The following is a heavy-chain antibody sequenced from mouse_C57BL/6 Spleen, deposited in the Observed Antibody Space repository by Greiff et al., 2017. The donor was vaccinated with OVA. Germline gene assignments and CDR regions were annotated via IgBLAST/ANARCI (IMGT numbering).Heavy chain of an antibody. CDR1: GYAFSSSW. CDR3: AREPLYGSSYPWFAY. CDR2: IYPGDGDT. Sequence: VQLQQSGPELVKPGASVKISCKASGYAFSSSWMNWVKQRPGKGLEWIGRIYPGDGDTNYNGKFKGKATLTADKSSSTAYMQLSSLTSEDSAVYFCAREPLYGSSYPWFAYWGQGTLVTVSA. V-gene: IGHV1-82*01. D-gene: IGHD1-1*01. J-gene: IGHJ3*01.